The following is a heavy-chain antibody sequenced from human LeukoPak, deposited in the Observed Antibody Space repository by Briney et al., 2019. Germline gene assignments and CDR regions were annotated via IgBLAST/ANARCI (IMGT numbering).Heavy chain of an antibody. J-gene: IGHJ4*02. D-gene: IGHD3-10*01. V-gene: IGHV4-59*01. CDR1: GGSISSYY. Sequence: PSETLSLTCTVSGGSISSYYWNWIRQLPGKGLEWIGYIYYSGSTKYNPSLKSRVTTSVDTSKNQFSLNLTSVTAADTAVYYCARDGGFGELVTWGQGTLVTVSS. CDR3: ARDGGFGELVT. CDR2: IYYSGST.